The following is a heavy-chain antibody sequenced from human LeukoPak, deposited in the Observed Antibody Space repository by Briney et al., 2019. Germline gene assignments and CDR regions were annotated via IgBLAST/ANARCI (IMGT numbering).Heavy chain of an antibody. D-gene: IGHD3-16*02. J-gene: IGHJ5*02. V-gene: IGHV1-69*06. CDR3: AREDMITFGGVVALLGFDP. CDR1: GGTFSSYA. Sequence: ASVKVSCKASGGTFSSYAISWVRQAPGQGLEWMGGIIPIFGTANYAQKFQGRVTITADKSASTAYMELSSLRSEDTAVYYCAREDMITFGGVVALLGFDPWGQGTRVTVSS. CDR2: IIPIFGTA.